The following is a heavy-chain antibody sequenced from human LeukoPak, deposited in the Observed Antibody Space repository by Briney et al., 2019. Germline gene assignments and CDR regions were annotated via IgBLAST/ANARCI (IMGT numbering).Heavy chain of an antibody. CDR3: ARDSPSDNWFDP. Sequence: PSETLSLTCTISGGSISSYYWSWIRQPPGKGLEWIGYIYYSGSTNYNPSLKSRVTISVDTSKDQFSLKVSSVTAADTAVYYCARDSPSDNWFDPWGQGTLVTVSS. CDR2: IYYSGST. CDR1: GGSISSYY. V-gene: IGHV4-59*01. J-gene: IGHJ5*02.